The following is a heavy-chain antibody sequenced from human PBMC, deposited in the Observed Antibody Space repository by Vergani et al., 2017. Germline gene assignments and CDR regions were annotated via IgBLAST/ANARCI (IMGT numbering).Heavy chain of an antibody. J-gene: IGHJ4*02. Sequence: QVQLVESGGGVVQRGGSLRLSCATSGCTLSNYDMQWIRQVPGKGLEFVAFIQFDGSNQYYADSVKGRFTLSRDFSKNTLYLQMNSLRTDDTATYYCAKHFRGWGIDYWGQGTQVIVSS. CDR3: AKHFRGWGIDY. V-gene: IGHV3-30*02. D-gene: IGHD3-16*01. CDR1: GCTLSNYD. CDR2: IQFDGSNQ.